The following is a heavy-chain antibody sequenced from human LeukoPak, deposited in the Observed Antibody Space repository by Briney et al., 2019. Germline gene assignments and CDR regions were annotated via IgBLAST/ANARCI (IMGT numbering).Heavy chain of an antibody. V-gene: IGHV1-69*04. D-gene: IGHD2-2*01. CDR1: GGTFSSYA. J-gene: IGHJ4*02. Sequence: GASVNVSCKASGGTFSSYAISWVRQAPGQGLEWMGRIIPILGIANYAQKFQGRVTITADKSTSTAYMELSSLRSEDTAVYYCARSPDIVVVPAAPYYFDYWGQGTLVTVSS. CDR2: IIPILGIA. CDR3: ARSPDIVVVPAAPYYFDY.